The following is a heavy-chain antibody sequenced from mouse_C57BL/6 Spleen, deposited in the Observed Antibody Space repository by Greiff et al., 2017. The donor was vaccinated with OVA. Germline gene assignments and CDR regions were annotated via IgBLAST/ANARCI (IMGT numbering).Heavy chain of an antibody. V-gene: IGHV1-26*01. J-gene: IGHJ1*03. CDR1: GYTFTDYY. CDR2: INPNNGGT. CDR3: AREDWDVNWYFDG. Sequence: EVQLQQSGPELVKPGASVKISCKASGYTFTDYYMNWVKQSHGKSLAWIGDINPNNGGTSYNQKFKGKATLTVDKSSSTAYMELRSLTSEDSAVYYGAREDWDVNWYFDGWGTGTTVTVSS. D-gene: IGHD4-1*01.